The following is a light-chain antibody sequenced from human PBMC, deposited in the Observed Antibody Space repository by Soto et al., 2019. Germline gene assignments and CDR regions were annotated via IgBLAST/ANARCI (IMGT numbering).Light chain of an antibody. CDR2: KES. J-gene: IGLJ2*01. V-gene: IGLV3-27*01. Sequence: SSELTQPSSVSVSPGQTARITCSGDILAKKYARWIQQKPGQAPVLVIYKESERPSGIPERFSGSSSGTTVTLNIRGAQVEDEADYYCYSAADNNLVFGGGTKLTVL. CDR3: YSAADNNLV. CDR1: ILAKKY.